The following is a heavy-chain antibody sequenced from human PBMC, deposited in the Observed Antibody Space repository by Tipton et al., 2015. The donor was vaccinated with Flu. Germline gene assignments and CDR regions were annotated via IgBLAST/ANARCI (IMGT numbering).Heavy chain of an antibody. D-gene: IGHD6-19*01. V-gene: IGHV3-23*01. CDR3: AKGVSSGWDDDY. J-gene: IGHJ4*02. CDR1: GFTFSSYA. Sequence: SLRLSCAASGFTFSSYATSWVRQAPGKGLEWVSAISGSGGSTYYADSVKGRFTISRDNSKNTLYLQMNSLRAEDTAVYYCAKGVSSGWDDDYWGQGTLVTVSS. CDR2: ISGSGGST.